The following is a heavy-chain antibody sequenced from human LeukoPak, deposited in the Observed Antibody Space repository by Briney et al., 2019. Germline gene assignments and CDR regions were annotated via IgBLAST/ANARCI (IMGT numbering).Heavy chain of an antibody. D-gene: IGHD2-2*01. CDR2: INHSGST. J-gene: IGHJ5*02. Sequence: PSETLSLTCAVYGGSFSGYCWSWIRQPPGKGLEWIGEINHSGSTNYNPSLKSRVTISVDTSKNQFSLKLSSVTAADTAVYYCARGREDIVVVPAATNHNWFDPWGQGTLVTVSS. V-gene: IGHV4-34*01. CDR3: ARGREDIVVVPAATNHNWFDP. CDR1: GGSFSGYC.